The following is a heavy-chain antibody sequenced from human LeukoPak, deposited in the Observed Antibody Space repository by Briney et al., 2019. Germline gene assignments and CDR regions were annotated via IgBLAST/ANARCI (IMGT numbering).Heavy chain of an antibody. Sequence: SGGSLRLSCAAPGFTLTGYIMYSVRQAPGKGLEWVSFIGTSGNPIYYADSVKGRFTVSRDNAKNSLYLQMNSLRAEDTAVYYCGRGQWLDYWGQGTLVTVSS. J-gene: IGHJ4*02. CDR3: GRGQWLDY. CDR1: GFTLTGYI. D-gene: IGHD6-19*01. CDR2: IGTSGNPI. V-gene: IGHV3-48*01.